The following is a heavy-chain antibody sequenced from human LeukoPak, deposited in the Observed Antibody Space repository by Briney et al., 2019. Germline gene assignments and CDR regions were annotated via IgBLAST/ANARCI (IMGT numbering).Heavy chain of an antibody. CDR1: GFTFSSYS. D-gene: IGHD3-10*01. CDR3: ARESRGELFAPPDY. CDR2: ISSSSSYI. V-gene: IGHV3-21*01. J-gene: IGHJ4*02. Sequence: GGSLRLSCAASGFTFSSYSMNWGRHAPGEGLGWVSSISSSSSYIYYADSVKGRCTISRDNAKNSLYLQMNSLRAEDTAVYYCARESRGELFAPPDYWGQGTLVTVSS.